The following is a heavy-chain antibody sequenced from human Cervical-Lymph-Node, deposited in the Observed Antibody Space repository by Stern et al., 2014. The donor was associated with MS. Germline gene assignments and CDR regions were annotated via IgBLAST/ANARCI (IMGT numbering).Heavy chain of an antibody. J-gene: IGHJ4*02. CDR2: VYHSGST. D-gene: IGHD6-13*01. CDR1: GGSISSGSFY. CDR3: ARLEYSTSWYSHYFDY. Sequence: QVQLQESGPGLVKPSETLSLSCTVSGGSISSGSFYWGWIRLPPGKGLEWIGAVYHSGSTYYNLPHKSRVTIPGDPSKTQFPLNLSSVTAADTAVYYCARLEYSTSWYSHYFDYWGQGTLVTVSS. V-gene: IGHV4-39*01.